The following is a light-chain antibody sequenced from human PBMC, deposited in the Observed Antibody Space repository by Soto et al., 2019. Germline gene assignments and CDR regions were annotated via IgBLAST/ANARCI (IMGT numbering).Light chain of an antibody. J-gene: IGKJ4*01. Sequence: DIQMTQSPSSLSASVGDTVTITFRASQNINSFLNWYQQKPGQAPNLLIYAASTLQSGVPSRFSGSGSGTHFTLTISSLQPEDFATYFCQQAYSTLTFGGGSKVDIK. V-gene: IGKV1-39*01. CDR3: QQAYSTLT. CDR1: QNINSF. CDR2: AAS.